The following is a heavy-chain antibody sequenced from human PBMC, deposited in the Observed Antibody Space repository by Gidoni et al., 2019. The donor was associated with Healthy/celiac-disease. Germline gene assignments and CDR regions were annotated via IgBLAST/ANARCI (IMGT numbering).Heavy chain of an antibody. D-gene: IGHD6-19*01. J-gene: IGHJ4*02. CDR3: AKDRRGGGAAVAGDSAFDY. Sequence: EVQLLESGGGLVQPGGSLRLYCADSGFNFSRYAMSWGRQAPGKGLEWVSSISSRGGSTCYADSVNGRFTISRDNSKNTLYLQMNSLRAEDTAVYYCAKDRRGGGAAVAGDSAFDYWGQGTLVTVSS. CDR2: ISSRGGST. V-gene: IGHV3-23*01. CDR1: GFNFSRYA.